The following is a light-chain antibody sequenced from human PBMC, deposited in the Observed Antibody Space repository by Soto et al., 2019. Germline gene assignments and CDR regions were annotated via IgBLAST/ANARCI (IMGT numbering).Light chain of an antibody. J-gene: IGKJ2*03. Sequence: EILLTQSPGTLSLSPGETATLSCRASQSVTSTYLAWYQQRPGQSPRLIMYGGSTRATVYPDRFSCGGSGTDFTLTISRLEPEDSAVYDFHWQQFDSSRLYSFGQGTKLEI. CDR2: GGS. CDR1: QSVTSTY. CDR3: QQFDSSRLYS. V-gene: IGKV3-20*01.